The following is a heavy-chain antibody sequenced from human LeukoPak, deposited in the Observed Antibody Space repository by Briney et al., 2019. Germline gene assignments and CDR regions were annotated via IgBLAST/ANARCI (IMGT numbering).Heavy chain of an antibody. CDR2: ISYDGSNK. V-gene: IGHV3-30-3*01. J-gene: IGHJ4*02. CDR3: ARELEIAVAGTLCY. CDR1: GFTISSEA. Sequence: GRSLRHSCAASGFTISSEAMHWVRQAPGKGLEWVSVISYDGSNKFYADSVKGRLTISRDNSKNTLFLQMNSLRAEDTAVYYCARELEIAVAGTLCYWGQGTLVTVSS. D-gene: IGHD6-19*01.